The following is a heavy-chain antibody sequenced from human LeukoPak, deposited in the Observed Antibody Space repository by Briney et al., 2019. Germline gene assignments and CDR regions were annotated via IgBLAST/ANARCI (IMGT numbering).Heavy chain of an antibody. J-gene: IGHJ4*02. CDR1: EFTFTRYW. CDR2: VNPDGSSV. Sequence: GGSLRLSCAASEFTFTRYWMHWVRQVPGKGLVWVSRVNPDGSSVTYGDSVKGRFTSSRDNAKNTLYLQMHSLRAEDMAVYYCARRGSYGDYWGQGILVTVSS. V-gene: IGHV3-74*01. D-gene: IGHD3-16*01. CDR3: ARRGSYGDY.